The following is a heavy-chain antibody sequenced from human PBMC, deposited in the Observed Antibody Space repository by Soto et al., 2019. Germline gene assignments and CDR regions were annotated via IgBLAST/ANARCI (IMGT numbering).Heavy chain of an antibody. CDR1: GASLRGGVFY. CDR3: ARTTIFGDRDWFDP. CDR2: ISYSGIT. D-gene: IGHD3-3*01. Sequence: SETLSLTCTVSGASLRGGVFYWSWVRQPPGKGLEWIGYISYSGITYYTPSLQSRVALSLDTSKNQVSLRLNSVTAADTAVYYCARTTIFGDRDWFDPWGQGTLVTVSS. V-gene: IGHV4-30-4*01. J-gene: IGHJ5*02.